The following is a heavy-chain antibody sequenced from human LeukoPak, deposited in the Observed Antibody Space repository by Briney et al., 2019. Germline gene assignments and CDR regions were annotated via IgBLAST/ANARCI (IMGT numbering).Heavy chain of an antibody. Sequence: PSETLSLTCTISGGSISPYYWSWIRQPPGKGLEWIGYIYYSGSTNYNPSLKSRVTISVDTSKNQFSLKLSSVTAADTAVYYCARTPMSRHITGTTAGRFWFDPWGQGTLVTVSS. CDR1: GGSISPYY. D-gene: IGHD1-7*01. CDR2: IYYSGST. V-gene: IGHV4-59*08. J-gene: IGHJ5*02. CDR3: ARTPMSRHITGTTAGRFWFDP.